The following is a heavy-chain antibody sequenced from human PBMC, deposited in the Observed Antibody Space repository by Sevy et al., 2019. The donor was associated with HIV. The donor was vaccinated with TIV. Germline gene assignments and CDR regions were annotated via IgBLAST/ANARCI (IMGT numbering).Heavy chain of an antibody. CDR2: IKHSGST. V-gene: IGHV4-34*01. J-gene: IGHJ5*02. CDR3: ARAPPVVVVPGAPTWFDP. CDR1: GGSFSGYY. D-gene: IGHD2-2*01. Sequence: SETLSLTCAVDGGSFSGYYWNWIRQSPGKGLEWIGEIKHSGSTHYNPSLKSRVTISEETSKNQFSLRLNSMTAADTAVYYCARAPPVVVVPGAPTWFDPWGKGTLVTVSS.